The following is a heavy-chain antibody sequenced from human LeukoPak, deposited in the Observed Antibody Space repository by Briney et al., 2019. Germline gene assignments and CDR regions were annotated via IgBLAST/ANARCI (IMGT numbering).Heavy chain of an antibody. CDR3: ARDDSSGWYLFDY. CDR1: GYTFSNHA. Sequence: EASVKVSCKASGYTFSNHATHWVRQAPGQRLEWMGWINTGNGNTKYSQKFQDRITITRDTSASTAYMELRSLRSEDTAVYYCARDDSSGWYLFDYWGQGTLVTVSS. CDR2: INTGNGNT. V-gene: IGHV1-3*04. J-gene: IGHJ4*02. D-gene: IGHD6-19*01.